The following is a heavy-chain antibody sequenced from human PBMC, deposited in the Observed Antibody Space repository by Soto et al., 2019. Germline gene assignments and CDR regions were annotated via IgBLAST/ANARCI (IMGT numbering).Heavy chain of an antibody. D-gene: IGHD2-21*02. Sequence: QVQLVQSGAEVKKPGASVKVSCKVSGYTFTGNYMHWMRQAPGQGPEWMGWINPRNGDTDYAQTFQGRVAITRATSISNAYMDLIRLTSDDTAIYFCVRGGGVDVVTPTRSVFDYWGQGTLLTVSS. J-gene: IGHJ4*02. V-gene: IGHV1-2*02. CDR2: INPRNGDT. CDR1: GYTFTGNY. CDR3: VRGGGVDVVTPTRSVFDY.